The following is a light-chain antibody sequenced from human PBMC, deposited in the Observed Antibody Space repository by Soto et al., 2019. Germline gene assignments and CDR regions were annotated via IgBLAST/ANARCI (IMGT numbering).Light chain of an antibody. V-gene: IGKV1-39*01. CDR2: AAS. Sequence: IQLTQSPSSLSASVGDRVTITCRASQSISSYLNWYQQKPGIAPKLLIYAASSLQSGVPSRFSGSGSGTDFTLTISSLQPEDFATYYCQQSSRTPRAFGQGTKVDIK. J-gene: IGKJ1*01. CDR3: QQSSRTPRA. CDR1: QSISSY.